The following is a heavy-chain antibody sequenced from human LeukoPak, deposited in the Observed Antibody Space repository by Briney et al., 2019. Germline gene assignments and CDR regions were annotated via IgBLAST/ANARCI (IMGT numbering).Heavy chain of an antibody. V-gene: IGHV3-53*01. J-gene: IGHJ4*02. CDR1: GFSVSDKY. CDR2: FYTGGDK. CDR3: AGGQMFTSGGFDN. D-gene: IGHD6-19*01. Sequence: PGGSLTLSCAVAGFSVSDKYMSWVRQAPGKGLEWVSVFYTGGDKYYAAFVKGRFTISRDNSNNMVFLQMNSLTVEDTALYYCAGGQMFTSGGFDNWGQGTLVTVSS.